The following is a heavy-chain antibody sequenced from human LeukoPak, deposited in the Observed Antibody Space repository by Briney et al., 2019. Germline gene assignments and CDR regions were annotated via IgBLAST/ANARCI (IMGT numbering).Heavy chain of an antibody. CDR2: IRGGSIYT. CDR1: GFTFSNYA. J-gene: IGHJ3*02. Sequence: PGGSLRLSDAASGFTFSNYAMFWVRQTPSKGLEWVSSIRGGSIYTVYADSVKGRFTISRDDSKNTLYLQMNSLRAEDTATYYCARDPNGDYIGAFDMWGQGTVVTVSS. V-gene: IGHV3-23*01. D-gene: IGHD4-17*01. CDR3: ARDPNGDYIGAFDM.